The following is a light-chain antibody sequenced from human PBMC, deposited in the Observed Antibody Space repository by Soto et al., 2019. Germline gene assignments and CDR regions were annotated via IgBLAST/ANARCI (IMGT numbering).Light chain of an antibody. CDR2: GVS. V-gene: IGKV3-20*01. Sequence: DIVLTQSAGTLSLSPGEKATLSCRASLSLSSFLAWYQQKPGQAPRLLIYGVSRRATGIPDRFSGSGSGTAFTLTIASLEPEDFAVYYCQQYGSAPMFTFGQGTKLEI. CDR1: LSLSSF. CDR3: QQYGSAPMFT. J-gene: IGKJ2*01.